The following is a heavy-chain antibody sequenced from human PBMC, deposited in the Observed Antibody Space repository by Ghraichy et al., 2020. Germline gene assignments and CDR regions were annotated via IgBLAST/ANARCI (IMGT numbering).Heavy chain of an antibody. J-gene: IGHJ1*01. CDR2: IYHSGIT. CDR3: ARGYYDSSGWEYFQH. Sequence: SCGVSVYSISKNYYWGWIRQPPGKGLEWIGSIYHSGITYYNPSLKSRVTISIDTSKNQFSLKVSSVIAADTAVYYCARGYYDSSGWEYFQHWGQGTLVTVSS. D-gene: IGHD3-22*01. V-gene: IGHV4-38-2*01. CDR1: VYSISKNYY.